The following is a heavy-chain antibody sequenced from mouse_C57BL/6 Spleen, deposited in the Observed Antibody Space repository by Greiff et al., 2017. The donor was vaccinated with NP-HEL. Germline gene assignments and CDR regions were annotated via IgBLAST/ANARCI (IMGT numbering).Heavy chain of an antibody. CDR3: ARHLFYGGDAMDY. CDR2: IWSDGST. Sequence: VKVVESGPGLVAPSQSLSITCTVSGFSLTSYGVHWVRQPPGKGLEWLVVIWSDGSTTYNSALKSRLSISKDNSKSQVFLKMNSLQTDDTAMYYCARHLFYGGDAMDYWGQGTSVTVSS. J-gene: IGHJ4*01. V-gene: IGHV2-6-1*01. CDR1: GFSLTSYG. D-gene: IGHD2-1*01.